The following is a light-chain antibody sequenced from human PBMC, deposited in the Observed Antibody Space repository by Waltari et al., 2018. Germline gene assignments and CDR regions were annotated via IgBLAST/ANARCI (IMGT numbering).Light chain of an antibody. CDR2: LNSDGSY. CDR3: QTWGTGIFWT. V-gene: IGLV4-69*02. J-gene: IGLJ2*01. Sequence: QVSLTQSPSASASLGPSVKLTCTLNSAHSHSAIAWPQRQPEKGPRFLMTLNSDGSYIQGDGIPDRFSGSSSGAERYLIISSLQFEDEADYYCQTWGTGIFWTFGGGTKLTVL. CDR1: SAHSHSA.